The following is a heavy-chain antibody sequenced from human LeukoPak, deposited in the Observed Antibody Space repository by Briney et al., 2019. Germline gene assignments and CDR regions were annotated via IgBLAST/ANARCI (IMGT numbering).Heavy chain of an antibody. J-gene: IGHJ3*02. Sequence: ASVKVSCKASGYTFTNYGISWVRQAPGQGLEWMGWISGYNGNTNYAQKLQGRVTMTTDTSTSTGYMELRSLRSDDTAVYYCARVGDLNAFDIWGQGTMVTVSS. CDR3: ARVGDLNAFDI. CDR1: GYTFTNYG. V-gene: IGHV1-18*01. D-gene: IGHD2-21*02. CDR2: ISGYNGNT.